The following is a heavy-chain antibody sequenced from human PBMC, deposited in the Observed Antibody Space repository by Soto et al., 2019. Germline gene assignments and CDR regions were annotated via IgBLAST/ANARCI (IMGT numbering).Heavy chain of an antibody. D-gene: IGHD3-22*01. Sequence: SQTLSLTCVISGDSVSSNNAAWNWIRQSPSRGLEWLGRTYYRSKWYSVSAVSVKGRVTIKPDTSKNQFSLQLNSVTPEDTAVYYCARVRDYYFSSGYYSGPQDAFDIWGQGKMVTVS. J-gene: IGHJ3*02. CDR1: GDSVSSNNAA. CDR2: TYYRSKWYS. CDR3: ARVRDYYFSSGYYSGPQDAFDI. V-gene: IGHV6-1*01.